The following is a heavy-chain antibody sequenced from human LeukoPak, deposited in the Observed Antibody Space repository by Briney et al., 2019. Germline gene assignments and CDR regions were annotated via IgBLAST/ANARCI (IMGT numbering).Heavy chain of an antibody. D-gene: IGHD6-6*01. CDR3: ARLDEYSSSSRYYGMDV. CDR1: GGTFSSYG. J-gene: IGHJ6*02. CDR2: IIPIFGTA. Sequence: GASVKVSCKASGGTFSSYGISWVRQAPGQGLEWMGGIIPIFGTASYAQKFQGRVTITADESTSTAYMELSSLRSEDTAVYYCARLDEYSSSSRYYGMDVWGQGTTVTVSS. V-gene: IGHV1-69*13.